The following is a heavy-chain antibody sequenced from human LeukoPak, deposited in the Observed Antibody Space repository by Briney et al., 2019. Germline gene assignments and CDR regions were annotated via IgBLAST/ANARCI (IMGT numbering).Heavy chain of an antibody. D-gene: IGHD4-23*01. CDR2: IYYSGST. J-gene: IGHJ6*02. Sequence: SETLSLTCTVSGGSISSYYWSWIRQPPGKGLEWIGYIYYSGSTNYNPSLKSRVTISVDTPKNQFSLKLSSVTAADTAVYYCARLDGGNSGSYYYYGMDVWGQGTTVTVSS. CDR1: GGSISSYY. CDR3: ARLDGGNSGSYYYYGMDV. V-gene: IGHV4-59*08.